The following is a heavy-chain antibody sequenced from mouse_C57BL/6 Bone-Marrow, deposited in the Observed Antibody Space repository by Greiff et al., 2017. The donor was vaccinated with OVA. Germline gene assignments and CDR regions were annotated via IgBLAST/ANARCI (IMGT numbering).Heavy chain of an antibody. CDR3: TRESNYDYDGGAMGY. CDR1: GYTFTSYW. J-gene: IGHJ4*01. Sequence: VQLQQSGTVLARPGASVKMSCKTSGYTFTSYWMHWVKQRPGQGLEWIGAIYPGNSDTSYNQKLKGKDKLPAVTSASTAYMELSSLTNEDSAVYFCTRESNYDYDGGAMGYWGQGTSVTVSS. CDR2: IYPGNSDT. D-gene: IGHD2-4*01. V-gene: IGHV1-5*01.